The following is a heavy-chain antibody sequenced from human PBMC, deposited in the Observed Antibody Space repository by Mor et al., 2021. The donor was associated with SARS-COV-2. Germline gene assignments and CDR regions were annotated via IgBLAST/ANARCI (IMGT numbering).Heavy chain of an antibody. V-gene: IGHV3-30*02. Sequence: SVKGRFTISRDNSRNTLYLQIESLRNEDTAVYYCAKDANGGVGAMLGPLDFWGQGTKVTVSS. J-gene: IGHJ4*02. CDR3: AKDANGGVGAMLGPLDF. D-gene: IGHD1-26*01.